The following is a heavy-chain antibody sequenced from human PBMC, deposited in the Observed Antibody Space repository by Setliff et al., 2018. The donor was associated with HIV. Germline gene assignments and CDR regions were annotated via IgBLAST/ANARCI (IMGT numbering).Heavy chain of an antibody. Sequence: ASVKVSCKASGYTFTGYYMHWVRQAPGQGLAWMRWINPNSGGTNYAQKFQGRVTMTRDTSISTAYMELSRLRSDDPAVYYCARGADYYDSSGYRGGGLYYMDVWGKGTTVTVSS. V-gene: IGHV1-2*02. CDR2: INPNSGGT. J-gene: IGHJ6*03. CDR3: ARGADYYDSSGYRGGGLYYMDV. D-gene: IGHD3-22*01. CDR1: GYTFTGYY.